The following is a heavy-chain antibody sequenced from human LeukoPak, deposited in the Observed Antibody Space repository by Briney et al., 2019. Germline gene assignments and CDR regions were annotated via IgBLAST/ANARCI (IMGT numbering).Heavy chain of an antibody. Sequence: GASVKVSCKASGYTFSSYDINWVRQATGQGLEWIAWMNPKRGNTGYAHKVQGRVTMTRDNSISTAYMELSSLRSEDSAVYYCARNRNSGSPSLKYWGQGTLVTVAS. J-gene: IGHJ4*02. CDR3: ARNRNSGSPSLKY. CDR2: MNPKRGNT. CDR1: GYTFSSYD. D-gene: IGHD1-26*01. V-gene: IGHV1-8*02.